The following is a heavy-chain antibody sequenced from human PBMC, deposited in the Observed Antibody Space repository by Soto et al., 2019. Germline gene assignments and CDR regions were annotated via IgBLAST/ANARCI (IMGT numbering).Heavy chain of an antibody. V-gene: IGHV3-30*18. CDR2: ISYDGSNK. Sequence: QVQLVESGGGVVQPGRSLRLSCAASGFTFSSYGMHWVRQAPGKGLEWVAVISYDGSNKYYADSGKGRFTSSRDNSKKTLYLQMNSLRAEDTAVYYCAKAKGLSDWNDVKDYWGQGTLVTVSS. J-gene: IGHJ4*02. CDR1: GFTFSSYG. D-gene: IGHD1-1*01. CDR3: AKAKGLSDWNDVKDY.